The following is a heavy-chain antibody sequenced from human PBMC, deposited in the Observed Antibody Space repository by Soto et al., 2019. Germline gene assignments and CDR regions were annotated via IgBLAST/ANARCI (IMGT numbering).Heavy chain of an antibody. D-gene: IGHD5-18*01. CDR3: ARAELGYSYGYYYYGMDV. Sequence: GESLKISCKGSGYSFTSYWIGWVRQMPGKGLEWMGIIYPGDSDTRYSPSFQGQVTISADKSSSTAYLQWSSLKASDTAMYYCARAELGYSYGYYYYGMDVWGQGTTVTVSS. J-gene: IGHJ6*02. CDR2: IYPGDSDT. CDR1: GYSFTSYW. V-gene: IGHV5-51*01.